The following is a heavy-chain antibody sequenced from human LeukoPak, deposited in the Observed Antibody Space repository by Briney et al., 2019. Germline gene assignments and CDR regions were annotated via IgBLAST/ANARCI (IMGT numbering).Heavy chain of an antibody. CDR2: ITYSGSI. CDR3: ARDRSSWYDPLFDY. V-gene: IGHV4-34*01. J-gene: IGHJ4*02. CDR1: GGSFSGKY. Sequence: PSETLSLTCAVSGGSFSGKYWTWIRQPPGKGLEWIGEITYSGSIYYNPSLKSRVTISVDTSKNQFSLKLNSVTAADTAVYYCARDRSSWYDPLFDYWGQGTLVTVSS. D-gene: IGHD6-13*01.